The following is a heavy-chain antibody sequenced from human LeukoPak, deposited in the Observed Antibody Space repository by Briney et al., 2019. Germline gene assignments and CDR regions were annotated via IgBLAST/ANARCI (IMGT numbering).Heavy chain of an antibody. J-gene: IGHJ6*04. V-gene: IGHV3-74*01. CDR2: IKGDQSTT. Sequence: AGGSETLSCTASGFTFSRHWAHWVRHAPGKGLVWVSRIKGDQSTTHYADCVKGRFTISRDNAKNTLYLQMNSLRAEDTAVYYCAREDNYDLDFWGKGTTVTVSS. CDR3: AREDNYDLDF. CDR1: GFTFSRHW.